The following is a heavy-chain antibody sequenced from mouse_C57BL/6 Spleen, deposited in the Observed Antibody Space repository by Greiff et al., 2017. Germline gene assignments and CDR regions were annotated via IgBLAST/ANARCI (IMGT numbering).Heavy chain of an antibody. CDR2: ISDGGSYT. Sequence: EVKLMESGGGLVKPGGSLTLSCAASGFTFSSYAMSWVRQTPAKRLEWVATISDGGSYTYYPDNVKGRFTISRDNATNNVYLQLRHLKSEDTAMYYCARVYYGHDGRGYFDYWGQGTTLTVSS. J-gene: IGHJ2*01. CDR3: ARVYYGHDGRGYFDY. CDR1: GFTFSSYA. D-gene: IGHD2-2*01. V-gene: IGHV5-4*03.